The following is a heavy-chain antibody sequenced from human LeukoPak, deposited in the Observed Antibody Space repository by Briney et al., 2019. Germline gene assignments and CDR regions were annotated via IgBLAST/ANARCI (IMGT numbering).Heavy chain of an antibody. Sequence: GGSLRLSCGASGFTFSSYWMHWVRQAPGKGLVWVSRINSDGSSTSYADSVKGRFTISRDNAKNTLYLQMNSLRAEDTAVYYCARGCGGDCRYYWGQGTLVTVSS. J-gene: IGHJ4*02. CDR3: ARGCGGDCRYY. CDR2: INSDGSST. CDR1: GFTFSSYW. V-gene: IGHV3-74*01. D-gene: IGHD2-21*02.